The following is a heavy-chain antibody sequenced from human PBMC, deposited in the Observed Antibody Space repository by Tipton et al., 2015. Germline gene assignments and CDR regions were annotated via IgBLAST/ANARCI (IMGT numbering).Heavy chain of an antibody. V-gene: IGHV3-7*01. J-gene: IGHJ4*02. CDR2: IKPDGSES. CDR3: ARSGGYGWDF. CDR1: GFTFSNYW. Sequence: SPRLSCVASGFTFSNYWMTWVRQAPGKGLEWVANIKPDGSESYYLDSVKGRFTFFRDNAKNSLHLQLNNLRAEDTAVYYCARSGGYGWDFWGQGTLVTVSS. D-gene: IGHD5-12*01.